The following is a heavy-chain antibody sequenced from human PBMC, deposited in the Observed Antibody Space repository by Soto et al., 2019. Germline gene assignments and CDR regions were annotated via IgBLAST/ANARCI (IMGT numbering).Heavy chain of an antibody. CDR1: GFTFSSYS. J-gene: IGHJ4*02. CDR3: ASGSSWRFDY. Sequence: EVQLVESGGGLVKPGGSLRLSCAASGFTFSSYSMNWVRQAPGKGLEWLSSISSSSSYIYYADSMKGRFTISRDNAKNSLYLQMNSLRAEDTAVYYCASGSSWRFDYWGQGNLVTVAS. V-gene: IGHV3-21*01. D-gene: IGHD6-13*01. CDR2: ISSSSSYI.